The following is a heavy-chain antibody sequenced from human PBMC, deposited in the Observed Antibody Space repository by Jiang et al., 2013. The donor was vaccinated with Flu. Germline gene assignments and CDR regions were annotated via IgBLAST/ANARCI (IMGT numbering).Heavy chain of an antibody. CDR1: GGSISSYY. D-gene: IGHD6-13*01. V-gene: IGHV4-59*08. J-gene: IGHJ4*02. Sequence: PGLVKPSETLSLTCTVSGGSISSYYWSWIRQPPGKGLEWIGYIYYSGSTNYNPSLKSRVTISVDTSKNQFSLKLSSVTAADTAVYYCARHGIAAAGTRNFDYWGQGTLVTVSS. CDR2: IYYSGST. CDR3: ARHGIAAAGTRNFDY.